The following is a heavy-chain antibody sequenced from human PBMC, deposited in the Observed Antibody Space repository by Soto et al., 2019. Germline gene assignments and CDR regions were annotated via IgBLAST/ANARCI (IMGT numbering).Heavy chain of an antibody. Sequence: EVQLLESGGGLVQPGGSLRLSCAASGFTFSSYAMSWVRQAPGKGLEWVSAISGSGGSTYYADSVKGRFTISRDNSKNTLYLQMNSLRAEDTAVYYCAYSSGWSGWFDPWGQGTLVTVSS. CDR3: AYSSGWSGWFDP. CDR1: GFTFSSYA. CDR2: ISGSGGST. J-gene: IGHJ5*02. D-gene: IGHD6-19*01. V-gene: IGHV3-23*01.